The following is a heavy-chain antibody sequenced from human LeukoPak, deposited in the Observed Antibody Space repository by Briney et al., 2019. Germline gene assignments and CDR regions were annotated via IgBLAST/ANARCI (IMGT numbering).Heavy chain of an antibody. V-gene: IGHV4-61*02. Sequence: SQTLSLTCTVSGGSISSGSYYWSWIRQPAGKGLEWIGRIYTSGSTHYNPSLKSRVTISVDTSKNQFSLKLSSVTAADTAVYYCARVGNCGGDCYSAFDIWGQGTMVTVSS. CDR2: IYTSGST. J-gene: IGHJ3*02. D-gene: IGHD2-21*02. CDR3: ARVGNCGGDCYSAFDI. CDR1: GGSISSGSYY.